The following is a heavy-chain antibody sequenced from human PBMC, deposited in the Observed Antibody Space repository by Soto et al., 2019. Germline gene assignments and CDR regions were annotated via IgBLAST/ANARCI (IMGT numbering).Heavy chain of an antibody. J-gene: IGHJ6*02. D-gene: IGHD6-13*01. CDR1: GYTFTDYY. CDR3: ARERGKAADGTDYGMDV. CDR2: INPNSGGT. V-gene: IGHV1-2*04. Sequence: ASVKVSCKASGYTFTDYYLHWVRQAPGQGLEWMGWINPNSGGTKYAQKFQGWVTMTRDTSISTAYMELSRLRSDDTAVFYCARERGKAADGTDYGMDVWGQGTTVTVSS.